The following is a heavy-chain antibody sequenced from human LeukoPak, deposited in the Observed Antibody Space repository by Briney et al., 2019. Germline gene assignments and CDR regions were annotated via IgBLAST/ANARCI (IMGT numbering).Heavy chain of an antibody. Sequence: PSETLSLTCTVSGGFISSSSYYWGWIREPPGKGLEWIGSMYYSGSTYYNLSLKSRVTISVDTSKNQFSLRPSSVTAADTAVYYCARHERDYGDFDYWGHGTLVTVSS. CDR2: MYYSGST. CDR1: GGFISSSSYY. D-gene: IGHD4-17*01. J-gene: IGHJ4*01. CDR3: ARHERDYGDFDY. V-gene: IGHV4-39*01.